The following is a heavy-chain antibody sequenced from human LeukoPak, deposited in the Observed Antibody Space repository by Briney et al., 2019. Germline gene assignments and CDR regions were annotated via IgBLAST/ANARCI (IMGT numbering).Heavy chain of an antibody. CDR1: GGSFSGYY. V-gene: IGHV4-34*01. CDR2: INHSGST. Sequence: PSETLSLTCAVYGGSFSGYYWSWIRQPPGKGLEWIGEINHSGSTNYNPSLKSRVTISVDTSKNQFSLQLSSVTAADTAVYYCARAVVGATPFDYWGQGTLVIVSS. D-gene: IGHD1-26*01. J-gene: IGHJ4*02. CDR3: ARAVVGATPFDY.